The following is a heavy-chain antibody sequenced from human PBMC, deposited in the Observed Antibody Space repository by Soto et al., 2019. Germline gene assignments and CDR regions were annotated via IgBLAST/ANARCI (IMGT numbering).Heavy chain of an antibody. CDR1: GGSISSYY. Sequence: PSETLSLTCTVSGGSISSYYWRWIRQAPGKGMEWIGRIYTSGSTNYNPSLKSRVTISVDTSKNQFSLKLSSVTAADTAVYYRASVLRWLEWSYGGFDPWGQGTLVTVAS. J-gene: IGHJ5*02. CDR2: IYTSGST. D-gene: IGHD3-3*01. V-gene: IGHV4-4*07. CDR3: ASVLRWLEWSYGGFDP.